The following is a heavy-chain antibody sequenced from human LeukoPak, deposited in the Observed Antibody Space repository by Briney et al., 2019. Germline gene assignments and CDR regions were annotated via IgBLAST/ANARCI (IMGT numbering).Heavy chain of an antibody. J-gene: IGHJ6*02. D-gene: IGHD2-21*02. V-gene: IGHV3-53*01. CDR1: GFTVSSNY. CDR3: ARDRRQSGDGDV. Sequence: GGSLRLSCAASGFTVSSNYMSWVRQAPGKGLEWVSVIYSGGSTHYADSVRGRFTIPRDNSKNTLYLQMNSLRAEDTAVYYCARDRRQSGDGDVWGQGTTVTVSS. CDR2: IYSGGST.